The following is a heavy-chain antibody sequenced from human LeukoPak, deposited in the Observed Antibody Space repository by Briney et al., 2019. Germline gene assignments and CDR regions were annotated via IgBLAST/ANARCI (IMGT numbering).Heavy chain of an antibody. Sequence: GGSLRLSCEASGFTVSSNYMSWVRQAPGKGLDWVSVIYSGGTTYYADSVRGRFTISRDNSKNTLYLQMNSLRAEDTAVYYCAREDIVKGSPGAFDIWGQGTMVTVSS. D-gene: IGHD5-12*01. J-gene: IGHJ3*02. V-gene: IGHV3-53*01. CDR2: IYSGGTT. CDR1: GFTVSSNY. CDR3: AREDIVKGSPGAFDI.